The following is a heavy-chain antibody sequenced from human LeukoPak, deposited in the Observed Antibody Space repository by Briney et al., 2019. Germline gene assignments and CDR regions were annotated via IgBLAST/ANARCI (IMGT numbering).Heavy chain of an antibody. V-gene: IGHV1-18*01. J-gene: IGHJ6*03. Sequence: ASVKVSCKASGYTFTSYGISWVRQDPGQGLEWMGWISAYNGNTNYAQNLQGRVTMTTDTSTSTAYMELRSLRSDDTAVYYCARDPGTFLRGSRRGYDGNYYYMDLWGKGTTVTISS. CDR1: GYTFTSYG. CDR2: ISAYNGNT. CDR3: ARDPGTFLRGSRRGYDGNYYYMDL. D-gene: IGHD3-10*01.